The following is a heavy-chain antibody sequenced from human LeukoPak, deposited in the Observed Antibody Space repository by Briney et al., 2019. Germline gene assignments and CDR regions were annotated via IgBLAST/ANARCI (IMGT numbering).Heavy chain of an antibody. J-gene: IGHJ4*02. CDR1: GFTFDDYA. V-gene: IGHV3-9*01. D-gene: IGHD6-13*01. CDR3: ARSPGVAAAGHDY. CDR2: ISWNSGSI. Sequence: GGSLRLSCAASGFTFDDYAMHWVRQAPGKGLEWVSGISWNSGSIGYADSVKGRFTISRDNAKNSLYLQMNSLSAEDTAFYYCARSPGVAAAGHDYWGQGTLVTVSS.